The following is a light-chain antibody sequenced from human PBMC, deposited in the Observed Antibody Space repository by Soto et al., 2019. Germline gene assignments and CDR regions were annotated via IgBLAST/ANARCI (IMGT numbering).Light chain of an antibody. CDR3: QQYYSFPWT. J-gene: IGKJ1*01. V-gene: IGKV1D-8*01. CDR2: AAS. CDR1: QGISNF. Sequence: VIWMTQSPSLLSASTGDRVTISCRMSQGISNFLAWYQQKPGKAPELLIYAASTLQTGVPSRFSGSGSGTDFTLTISSLQSEDFATYYCQQYYSFPWTFGQGTKVEIK.